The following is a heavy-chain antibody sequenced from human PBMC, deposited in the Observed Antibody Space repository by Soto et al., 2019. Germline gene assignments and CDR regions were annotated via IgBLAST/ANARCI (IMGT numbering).Heavy chain of an antibody. CDR1: GFTFSNYA. V-gene: IGHV3-30-3*01. CDR3: VRHGQPGYGDYFDY. CDR2: ISYDGSLN. Sequence: QVQLVEAGGGVVQPGRSLRLSCAASGFTFSNYAMHWVRQTPDKGLEWVAVISYDGSLNYYADSVKGRFTISRDDSKDTLYLEMSSLRAEDTAVYYCVRHGQPGYGDYFDYWGQGTLVTV. J-gene: IGHJ4*02. D-gene: IGHD4-17*01.